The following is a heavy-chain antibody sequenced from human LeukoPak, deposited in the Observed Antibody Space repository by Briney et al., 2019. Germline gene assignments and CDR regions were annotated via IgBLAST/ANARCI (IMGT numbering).Heavy chain of an antibody. CDR2: IYYTVST. CDR3: ARGDYDYVWGS. CDR1: GGSISGAY. J-gene: IGHJ4*02. V-gene: IGHV4-59*01. Sequence: SETLSLTCTVSGGSISGAYWCWIRQPPGKGLEWMGYIYYTVSTTYNPPLKSRVALSADPSKNQLSLRLSSVSAAGTAIYYCARGDYDYVWGSWGQGTLVTVPS. D-gene: IGHD3-16*01.